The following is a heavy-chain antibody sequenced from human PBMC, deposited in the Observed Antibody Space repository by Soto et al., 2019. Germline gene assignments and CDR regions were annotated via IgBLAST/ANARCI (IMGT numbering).Heavy chain of an antibody. J-gene: IGHJ4*02. D-gene: IGHD6-19*01. CDR3: TTRAVPG. V-gene: IGHV3-15*04. Sequence: EVQLVESGGGLVNPGGSLRLSCAASGFIFTNAWVSWVRQAPGKGLEWVGRVGSEADGGTIDYAAPVKGRFTVSRDQSKNKVHLQMNSLKTEDPAVYYCTTRAVPGWGQGTLVTVSS. CDR1: GFIFTNAW. CDR2: VGSEADGGTI.